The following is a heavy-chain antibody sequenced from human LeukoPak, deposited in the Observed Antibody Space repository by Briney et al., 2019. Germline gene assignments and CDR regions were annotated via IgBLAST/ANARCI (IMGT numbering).Heavy chain of an antibody. CDR2: IYYSGST. J-gene: IGHJ4*02. V-gene: IGHV4-30-4*07. Sequence: PSETLSLTCAVSGDSISSGGHSWHWIRQPPGKGLEWIGYIYYSGSTYYNPSLKSRATMSVDTSKNQFSLKLRSVTAADTAVYYCARVNGGYQTGYYFDYWGQGTLVTVSS. CDR1: GDSISSGGHS. CDR3: ARVNGGYQTGYYFDY. D-gene: IGHD1-26*01.